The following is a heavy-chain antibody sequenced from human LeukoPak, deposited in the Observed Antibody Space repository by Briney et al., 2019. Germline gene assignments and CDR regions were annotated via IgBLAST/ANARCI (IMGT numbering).Heavy chain of an antibody. CDR2: FYHSGST. D-gene: IGHD2-15*01. J-gene: IGHJ6*03. Sequence: SETLSLTCTVSGYSISSGYYWGWIRQPPGKGLEWIGSFYHSGSTYYNPSLKSRVTISVDTSKNQFSLKLSSVTAADTAVYYCARTSEGYCRGGSCWDYYYYMDVWGKGTTVTVSS. CDR1: GYSISSGYY. V-gene: IGHV4-38-2*02. CDR3: ARTSEGYCRGGSCWDYYYYMDV.